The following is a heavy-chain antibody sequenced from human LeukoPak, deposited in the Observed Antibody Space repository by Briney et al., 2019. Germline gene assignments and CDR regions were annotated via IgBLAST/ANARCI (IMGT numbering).Heavy chain of an antibody. V-gene: IGHV3-21*01. CDR1: GFSFSSYW. CDR2: ISSSSSYI. Sequence: GGSLRLSCAVSGFSFSSYWMAWVRQAPGKGLEWVSSISSSSSYIYYADSVKGRFTISRDNAKNSLYLQMNSLRAEDTAVYYCARDRGGSSDDAFDIWGQGTMVTVSS. J-gene: IGHJ3*02. CDR3: ARDRGGSSDDAFDI. D-gene: IGHD1-26*01.